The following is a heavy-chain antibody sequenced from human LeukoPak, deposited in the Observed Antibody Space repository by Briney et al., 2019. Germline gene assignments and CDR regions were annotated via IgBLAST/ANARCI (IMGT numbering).Heavy chain of an antibody. D-gene: IGHD2-2*01. CDR3: ARDRCSSTSCYLFDY. CDR2: INPNSGGT. J-gene: IGHJ4*02. Sequence: ASAKVSCKASGYTFTGYYMHWVRQAPGQGLEWMGWINPNSGGTNYAQKFQGRVTMTRDTSISTAYMELSRLRSDDTAVYYCARDRCSSTSCYLFDYWGQGTLVTVSS. CDR1: GYTFTGYY. V-gene: IGHV1-2*02.